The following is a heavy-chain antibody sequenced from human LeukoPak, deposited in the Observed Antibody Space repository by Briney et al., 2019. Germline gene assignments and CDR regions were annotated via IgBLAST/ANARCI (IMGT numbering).Heavy chain of an antibody. CDR1: GFTVSSNY. CDR2: IYSGGNT. Sequence: GGSLRLSCAASGFTVSSNYMNWVRQAPGKGLEWVSIIYSGGNTYYADSVKGRFTISRDNSKNTLYLQMSSLRAEDTAVNYCARTLAGTGNFFDYWGQGTLVTVSS. CDR3: ARTLAGTGNFFDY. J-gene: IGHJ4*02. D-gene: IGHD6-19*01. V-gene: IGHV3-53*01.